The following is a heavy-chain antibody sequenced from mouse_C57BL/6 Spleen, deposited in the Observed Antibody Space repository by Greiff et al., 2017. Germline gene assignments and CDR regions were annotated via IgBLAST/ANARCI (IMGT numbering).Heavy chain of an antibody. CDR1: GYTFTSYW. CDR2: IDPSDSET. V-gene: IGHV1-52*01. D-gene: IGHD2-5*01. J-gene: IGHJ2*01. CDR3: ARSYNSNYPYNTDY. Sequence: QVQLQQPGAELVRPGSSVKLSCKASGYTFTSYWMHWVKQRPIQGLEWIGNIDPSDSETHYNQKFKDKATLTVDKSSSTAYMQHSSLTSDESAVDYCARSYNSNYPYNTDYWGQGTTLTVSS.